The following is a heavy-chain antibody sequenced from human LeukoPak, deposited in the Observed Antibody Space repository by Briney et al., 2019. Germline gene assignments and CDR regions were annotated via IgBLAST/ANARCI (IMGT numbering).Heavy chain of an antibody. Sequence: PGGSLRLSCAASGFTFSSYAMSWVRQAPGKGLEWVSVISGSGGTTYYADSVKGRFTISRDNSKNTLSLQMNSLRAEDTAVYYCAKIMVRGVFDYWGQGTLVTVSS. CDR3: AKIMVRGVFDY. V-gene: IGHV3-23*01. D-gene: IGHD3-10*01. CDR2: ISGSGGTT. J-gene: IGHJ4*02. CDR1: GFTFSSYA.